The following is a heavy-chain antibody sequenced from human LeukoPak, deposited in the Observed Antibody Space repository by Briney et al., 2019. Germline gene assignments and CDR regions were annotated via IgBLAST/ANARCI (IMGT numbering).Heavy chain of an antibody. CDR2: MNPNSGNT. CDR3: ARDSTLNYGMDV. J-gene: IGHJ6*02. D-gene: IGHD2/OR15-2a*01. CDR1: GYTLTSYD. V-gene: IGHV1-8*01. Sequence: EASVKVSCKASGYTLTSYDINWVRQATGQGLEWMGWMNPNSGNTGYAQKFQGRVTMTRNTSISTAYMELSSLRSEDTAVYYCARDSTLNYGMDVWGQGTTVTVSS.